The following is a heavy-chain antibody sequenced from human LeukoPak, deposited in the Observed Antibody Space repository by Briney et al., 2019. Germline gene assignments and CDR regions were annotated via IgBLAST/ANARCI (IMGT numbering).Heavy chain of an antibody. Sequence: SQTLSLTCAISGDSVSSDSAAWSWIRQSPSRGLEWLGRTYYRSRWHLDYAVSVESRITITPDTSMNQFSLQLNSVTPEDTAVYYCARGRYFDWYDYWGQGTLVTVSS. CDR2: TYYRSRWHL. V-gene: IGHV6-1*01. CDR3: ARGRYFDWYDY. D-gene: IGHD3-9*01. J-gene: IGHJ4*02. CDR1: GDSVSSDSAA.